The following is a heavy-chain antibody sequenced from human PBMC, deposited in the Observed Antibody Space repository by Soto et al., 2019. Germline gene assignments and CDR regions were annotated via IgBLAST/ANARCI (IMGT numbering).Heavy chain of an antibody. CDR3: ASPYSGYDGGCGVTNTIDY. Sequence: PSETLSLTCTVSGGSISSSSYYWGWIRQPPGKGLEWIGSIYYSGSTYYNPSLKSRVTISVDTSKNQFSLKLSSVTAADTAVYYCASPYSGYDGGCGVTNTIDYWGQGTLVTVSS. CDR1: GGSISSSSYY. CDR2: IYYSGST. J-gene: IGHJ4*02. V-gene: IGHV4-39*01. D-gene: IGHD5-12*01.